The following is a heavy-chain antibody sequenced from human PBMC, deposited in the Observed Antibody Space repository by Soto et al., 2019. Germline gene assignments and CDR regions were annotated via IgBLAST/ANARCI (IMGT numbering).Heavy chain of an antibody. V-gene: IGHV3-23*01. CDR1: GFTFSSYA. D-gene: IGHD4-17*01. J-gene: IGHJ4*02. CDR2: ISGSGGST. CDR3: AKDTGRSTTVSPFDY. Sequence: GGSLRLSCAASGFTFSSYAMSWVRQAPGKGLEWVSAISGSGGSTYYADSVKGRFTISRDNSKNTLYLQMNSLRAEDTAVYYCAKDTGRSTTVSPFDYWGQGTLVTVSS.